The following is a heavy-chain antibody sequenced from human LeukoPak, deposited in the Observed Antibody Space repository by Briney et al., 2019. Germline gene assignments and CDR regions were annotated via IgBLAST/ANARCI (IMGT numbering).Heavy chain of an antibody. CDR1: GGSFSGYY. CDR3: ASSTVADNYYYYGMDV. CDR2: INHSGST. D-gene: IGHD4-23*01. V-gene: IGHV4-34*01. J-gene: IGHJ6*02. Sequence: PSETLSLACAVYGGSFSGYYWSWIRQPPGKGLEWIAEINHSGSTNYNPSLKSRVTISVDTSKNQFSLKLSSVTAADTAVYYCASSTVADNYYYYGMDVWGQGTTVTVSS.